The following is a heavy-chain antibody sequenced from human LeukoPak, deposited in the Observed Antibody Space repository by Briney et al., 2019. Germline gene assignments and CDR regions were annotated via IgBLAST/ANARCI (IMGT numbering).Heavy chain of an antibody. D-gene: IGHD5-12*01. J-gene: IGHJ4*02. CDR1: GGTFSTYA. CDR2: IIPIFGTA. Sequence: SVKVSCKASGGTFSTYAISWVRQAPGQELEWMGGIIPIFGTANYAQKFQGRVTITTDESTSTAYMELSSLRSEDTAVYYCARVSGGYSGYGYFDYWGQGTLVTVSS. CDR3: ARVSGGYSGYGYFDY. V-gene: IGHV1-69*05.